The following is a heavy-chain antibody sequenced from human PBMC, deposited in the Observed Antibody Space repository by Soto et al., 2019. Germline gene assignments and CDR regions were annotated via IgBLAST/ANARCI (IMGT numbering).Heavy chain of an antibody. V-gene: IGHV4-59*01. CDR2: IYYSGST. CDR3: ARVHVGSGWPFDAFDI. Sequence: QVQLQESGPGLVKPSETLSLTCTVSGGSISSYYWSWIRQPPGKGLEWIGYIYYSGSTNYNPSLKSRVTISVDTSKNQFSLKLSSVTAADTAVYYCARVHVGSGWPFDAFDIWGQGTMVTVSS. CDR1: GGSISSYY. J-gene: IGHJ3*02. D-gene: IGHD6-19*01.